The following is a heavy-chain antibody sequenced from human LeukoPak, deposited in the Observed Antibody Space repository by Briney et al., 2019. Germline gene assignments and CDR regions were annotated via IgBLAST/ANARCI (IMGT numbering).Heavy chain of an antibody. Sequence: SQTLSLTCAISGDSVSSNSAAWIWIRQSPSRGLEWLGRTYYRSKWYSDYAVSVKSRITINADTSKNQFALQLNSVTPEDTAVYYCARGRDGGYDFFDYWGQGTLVTVSS. CDR1: GDSVSSNSAA. CDR3: ARGRDGGYDFFDY. CDR2: TYYRSKWYS. V-gene: IGHV6-1*01. J-gene: IGHJ4*02. D-gene: IGHD5-12*01.